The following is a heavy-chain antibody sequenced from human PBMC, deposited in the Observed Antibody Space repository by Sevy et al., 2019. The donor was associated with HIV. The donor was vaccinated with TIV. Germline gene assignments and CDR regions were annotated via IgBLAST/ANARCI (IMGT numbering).Heavy chain of an antibody. Sequence: GGSLRLSCAASGFTFSNAWMSWVRQAPGKGLEWVGRIKSKTDGGTTDYVAPVKGRFTISRDDSKNTLFLQMNSLKTEDTAVYYCTTDPIIRQLVTDGMVVWGQGTTVTDSS. J-gene: IGHJ6*02. V-gene: IGHV3-15*01. D-gene: IGHD5-18*01. CDR2: IKSKTDGGTT. CDR3: TTDPIIRQLVTDGMVV. CDR1: GFTFSNAW.